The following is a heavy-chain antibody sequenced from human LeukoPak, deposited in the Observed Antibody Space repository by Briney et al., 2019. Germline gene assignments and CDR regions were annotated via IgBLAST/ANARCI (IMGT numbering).Heavy chain of an antibody. CDR1: GFSFSSYG. J-gene: IGHJ6*02. CDR2: ISYDGSNR. CDR3: ARGGGLDV. V-gene: IGHV3-30-3*01. D-gene: IGHD3-16*01. Sequence: GGSLRLSCAASGFSFSSYGMHWVRQAPGKGPEWVAIISYDGSNRYYADSVKGRFTISRDNSKNTLYLQMSSLRAEDTAVYYCARGGGLDVWGQGATVTVSS.